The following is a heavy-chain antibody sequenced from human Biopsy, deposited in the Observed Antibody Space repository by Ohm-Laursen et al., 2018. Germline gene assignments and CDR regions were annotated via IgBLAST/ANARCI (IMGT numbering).Heavy chain of an antibody. CDR1: GGSFNGYF. CDR3: ARVPLPGIGAAYQGRFLYGMDV. CDR2: ITQSGST. Sequence: GTLSLTCAVYGGSFNGYFWSWIRQPPGKGLEWIGDITQSGSTNYSPSLKSRVTISVDTAKKQFSLSLRSVTAADTAVYYCARVPLPGIGAAYQGRFLYGMDVWGQGTTVSVSS. J-gene: IGHJ6*02. D-gene: IGHD6-13*01. V-gene: IGHV4-34*01.